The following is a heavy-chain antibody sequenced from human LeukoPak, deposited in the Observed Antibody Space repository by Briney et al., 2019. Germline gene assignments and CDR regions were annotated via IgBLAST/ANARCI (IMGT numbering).Heavy chain of an antibody. D-gene: IGHD6-13*01. CDR1: GFTFSRYW. Sequence: PGGSLRLSCEASGFTFSRYWMHWVRQAPGKGLMWVSRINSDGSATTYADFVKGRFTISRDNAKNTVYLQMNSLRADDTALYYCARGALAAAGSGFDYWGQGTLVTVSS. CDR2: INSDGSAT. CDR3: ARGALAAAGSGFDY. V-gene: IGHV3-74*03. J-gene: IGHJ4*02.